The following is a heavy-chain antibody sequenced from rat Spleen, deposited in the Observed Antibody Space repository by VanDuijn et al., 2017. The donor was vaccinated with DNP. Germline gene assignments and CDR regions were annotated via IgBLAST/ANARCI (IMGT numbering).Heavy chain of an antibody. CDR1: GFTFSDYA. CDR3: VTSPGPNWFAY. CDR2: ISYDGGST. J-gene: IGHJ3*01. D-gene: IGHD1-4*01. Sequence: EVQLVESGGDLVQPGRSLKLSCAASGFTFSDYAMAWVRQAPTKGLEWVAYISYDGGSTYYRDSVKGRFTISRDNANHTLYLQMDSLRSEDTATYYCVTSPGPNWFAYWGQGTLVSVSS. V-gene: IGHV5-20*01.